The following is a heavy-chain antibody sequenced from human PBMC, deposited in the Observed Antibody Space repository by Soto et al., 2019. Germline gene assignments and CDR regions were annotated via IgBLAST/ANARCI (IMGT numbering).Heavy chain of an antibody. CDR2: IIPVFGTV. V-gene: IGHV1-69*01. CDR3: ARDNPYTNSFGNWFDP. Sequence: QVRLVQSGAEVKKPGSSVKVSCKASGGTFSNYAITWLRLAPGQGLGWLGGIIPVFGTVNYAQKFQGRVTITADESTSTAYMELNRLRSEDTAVYYCARDNPYTNSFGNWFDPWGQGPLVIVS. CDR1: GGTFSNYA. D-gene: IGHD6-13*01. J-gene: IGHJ5*02.